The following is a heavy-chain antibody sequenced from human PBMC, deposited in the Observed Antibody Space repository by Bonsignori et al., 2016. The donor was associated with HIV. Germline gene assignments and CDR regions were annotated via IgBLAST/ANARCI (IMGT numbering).Heavy chain of an antibody. J-gene: IGHJ4*02. Sequence: SVKVSCKASGGTFSSYAISWVRQAPGQGLEWMGGIIPIFGTANYAQKFQGRVTITADESTSTAYMELSSLRSEDTAVYYCARVSVSYSSSWYSFDYWGQGTLVTVSS. D-gene: IGHD6-13*01. CDR3: ARVSVSYSSSWYSFDY. CDR1: GGTFSSYA. CDR2: IIPIFGTA. V-gene: IGHV1-69*13.